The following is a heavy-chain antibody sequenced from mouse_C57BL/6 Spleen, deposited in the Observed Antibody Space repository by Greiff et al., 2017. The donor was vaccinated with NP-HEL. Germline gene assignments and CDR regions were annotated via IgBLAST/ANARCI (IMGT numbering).Heavy chain of an antibody. CDR2: IYPGGGST. D-gene: IGHD2-4*01. CDR3: ARNYYDYACSWFAY. V-gene: IGHV1-55*01. Sequence: VQLQQPGAELVKPGASVKISCKVSGYTFTSYWIPWVKQRPGQGLEWIGDIYPGGGSTNYNEKFKSKATLTVDPSYSTAYMQLSSRTSEDSAVYFCARNYYDYACSWFAYWGKGTLVTVSA. J-gene: IGHJ3*01. CDR1: GYTFTSYW.